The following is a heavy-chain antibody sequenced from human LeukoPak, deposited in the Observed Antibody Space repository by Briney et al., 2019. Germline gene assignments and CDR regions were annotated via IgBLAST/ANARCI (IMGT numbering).Heavy chain of an antibody. Sequence: QPGRSLRLSCAASGFTFSSYGMHWVRQAPGKGLEWVAVISYDGSNKYYADSVKGRFTISRDNYKNTLYLQMNSLRAEDTAVYYCAKEITEGIFDYWGQGTLVTVSS. CDR1: GFTFSSYG. CDR2: ISYDGSNK. V-gene: IGHV3-30*18. CDR3: AKEITEGIFDY. D-gene: IGHD6-13*01. J-gene: IGHJ4*02.